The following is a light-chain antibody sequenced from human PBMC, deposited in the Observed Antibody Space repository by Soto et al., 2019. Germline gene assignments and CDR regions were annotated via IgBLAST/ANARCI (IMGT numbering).Light chain of an antibody. V-gene: IGKV2-28*01. CDR2: LGS. CDR3: MQGLQIPRT. J-gene: IGKJ1*01. Sequence: DIVMTQSPLSLPVTPGEPASISCRSSQSLLHTNNYNYLDWYLQKPGQSPQLLIYLGSNRASGVPERFSASGSGTDFTLKISSVEAEDVGVYYCMQGLQIPRTFGQGTKVEIK. CDR1: QSLLHTNNYNY.